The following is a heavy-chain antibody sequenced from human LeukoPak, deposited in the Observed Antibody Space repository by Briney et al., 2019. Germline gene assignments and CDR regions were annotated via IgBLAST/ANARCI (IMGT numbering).Heavy chain of an antibody. J-gene: IGHJ3*02. CDR3: ARGPRWLRSAFDI. Sequence: KPSETLSLTCAVYGGSISGYYWSWIRQPPGKGLEWIGEINHSGSTNYNPSLKSRVTISVDTSKNQFSLKLSSVTAADTAVYYCARGPRWLRSAFDIWGQGTMVTVSS. CDR2: INHSGST. D-gene: IGHD5-24*01. V-gene: IGHV4-34*01. CDR1: GGSISGYY.